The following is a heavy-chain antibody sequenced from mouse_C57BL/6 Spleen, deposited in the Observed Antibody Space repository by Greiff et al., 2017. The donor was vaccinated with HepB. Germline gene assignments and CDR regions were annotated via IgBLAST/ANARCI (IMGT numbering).Heavy chain of an antibody. D-gene: IGHD2-12*01. V-gene: IGHV1-26*01. CDR1: GYTFTDYY. CDR3: ARYELRRGFAY. CDR2: INPNNGGT. Sequence: EVQLQQSGPELVKPGASVKISCKASGYTFTDYYMNWVKQSHGKSLEWIGDINPNNGGTSYNQKFKGKATLTVDKSSSTAYMELRSLTSEDSAVYYCARYELRRGFAYWGQGTLVTVSA. J-gene: IGHJ3*01.